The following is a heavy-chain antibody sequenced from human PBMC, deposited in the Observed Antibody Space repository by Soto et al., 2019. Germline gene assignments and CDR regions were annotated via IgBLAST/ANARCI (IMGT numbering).Heavy chain of an antibody. Sequence: EVQLLESGGGLVQPGGSLRLSCAASGFTFGNYAMSWVRQAPGKGLEWVSAITASGGSTYSADSVKGRLTISRDNSKNTLYLQMNSLRAEDTAVYYCAKDRGGSCWRFDYWGQGTLVTVSS. CDR2: ITASGGST. D-gene: IGHD6-19*01. J-gene: IGHJ4*02. CDR1: GFTFGNYA. CDR3: AKDRGGSCWRFDY. V-gene: IGHV3-23*01.